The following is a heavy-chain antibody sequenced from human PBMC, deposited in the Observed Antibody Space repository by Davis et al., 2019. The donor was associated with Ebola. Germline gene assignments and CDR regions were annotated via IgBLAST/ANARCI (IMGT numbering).Heavy chain of an antibody. Sequence: AASVKVSCKASGFSFTNYYMHWVRQPPGQGLEWMGIINPRGAGTGYAQKFQGRVTMTRDTSTSAVYMELSSLRSEDTAVYYCARGSDCSGGSCYGDYWGQGTLVTVSS. D-gene: IGHD2-15*01. V-gene: IGHV1-46*01. CDR2: INPRGAGT. CDR1: GFSFTNYY. J-gene: IGHJ4*02. CDR3: ARGSDCSGGSCYGDY.